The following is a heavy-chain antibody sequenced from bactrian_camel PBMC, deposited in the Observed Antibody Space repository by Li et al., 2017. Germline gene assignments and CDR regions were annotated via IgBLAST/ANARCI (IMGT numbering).Heavy chain of an antibody. Sequence: HVQLVESGGGSVQAGGSLRLSCAASGYTYESYCMGWFRQAPGKEREEVGTSDHDGSIKYADSVKGRFTISKDNAKSTLYLQMNSLQPEDTAMYYCAASWPCSSVTELTRFSYWGQGTQVTVS. CDR2: SDHDGSI. CDR3: AASWPCSSVTELTRFSY. V-gene: IGHV3S55*01. D-gene: IGHD1*01. CDR1: GYTYESYC. J-gene: IGHJ6*01.